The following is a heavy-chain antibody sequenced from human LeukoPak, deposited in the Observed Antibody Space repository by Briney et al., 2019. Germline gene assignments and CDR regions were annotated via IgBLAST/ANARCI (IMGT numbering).Heavy chain of an antibody. J-gene: IGHJ4*02. CDR2: ISSSSSYI. CDR1: GFTFSSYS. Sequence: GGSLRLSSAASGFTFSSYSMNWVRQAPGKGLEWVSSISSSSSYIYYADSVKGRFTISRDNAKNSLYLQMNSLRAEDTAVYYCARDRGEAAAGTVFDYWGQGTLVTVSS. V-gene: IGHV3-21*01. CDR3: ARDRGEAAAGTVFDY. D-gene: IGHD6-13*01.